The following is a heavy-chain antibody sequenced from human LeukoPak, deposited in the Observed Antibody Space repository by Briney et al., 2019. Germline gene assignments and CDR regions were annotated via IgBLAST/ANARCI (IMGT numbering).Heavy chain of an antibody. D-gene: IGHD4-17*01. CDR3: ARERKSGYGDQPFYFDW. J-gene: IGHJ4*02. CDR1: GFSINSYY. CDR2: IYYSGST. V-gene: IGHV4-59*01. Sequence: PSVTLSLTCTVSGFSINSYYWIWIRQPPGKGLEWIGYIYYSGSTNYNPSLKSRVTISVDTSKTQFSLKLRSVSAADTAVYYCARERKSGYGDQPFYFDWWGEGTLVTVS.